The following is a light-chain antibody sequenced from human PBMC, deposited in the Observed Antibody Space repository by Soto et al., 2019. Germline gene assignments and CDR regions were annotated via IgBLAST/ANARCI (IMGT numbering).Light chain of an antibody. CDR2: DAS. J-gene: IGKJ1*01. CDR3: QQYQSYSRT. V-gene: IGKV1-5*01. Sequence: DIQMTQSPSTLSASVGDRVTITCRASQSISSWLAWYQQKPGKAPKLLIYDASSLESGVPSRFSGSGSGTEFTLTISSLKPDDFATYYCQQYQSYSRTFSQGTKVDIK. CDR1: QSISSW.